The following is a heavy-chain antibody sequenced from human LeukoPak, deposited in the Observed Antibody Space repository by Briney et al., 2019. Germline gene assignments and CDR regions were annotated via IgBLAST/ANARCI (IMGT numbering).Heavy chain of an antibody. Sequence: ASVKVSCKASGYTFTSYGISWVRQAPGQGLEWMGWISAYNGNTNYAQELQGRVTMTTDTSTSTAYMELRSLRSDDTAVYYCARGPIVVVVAATGYFQHWGQGTLVTVSS. V-gene: IGHV1-18*01. CDR2: ISAYNGNT. CDR3: ARGPIVVVVAATGYFQH. J-gene: IGHJ1*01. CDR1: GYTFTSYG. D-gene: IGHD2-15*01.